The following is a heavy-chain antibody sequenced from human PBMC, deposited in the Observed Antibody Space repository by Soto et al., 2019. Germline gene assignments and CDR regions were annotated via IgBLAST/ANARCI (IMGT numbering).Heavy chain of an antibody. CDR3: AKDQSGYLKVSKY. J-gene: IGHJ4*02. Sequence: EVQLLESGGGLVQPGGSLRLSCAASGFTFSVYAMSWFRQAPGKGLEWVSAIIGSGESTYYADSVKGRFTISRDNSKNTLYLQMNSLRAGDTDVYYCAKDQSGYLKVSKYWGQGTLVTVSS. CDR2: IIGSGEST. D-gene: IGHD5-12*01. CDR1: GFTFSVYA. V-gene: IGHV3-23*01.